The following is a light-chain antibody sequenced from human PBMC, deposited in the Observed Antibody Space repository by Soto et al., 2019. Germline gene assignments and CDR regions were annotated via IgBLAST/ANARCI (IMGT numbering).Light chain of an antibody. V-gene: IGLV2-8*01. Sequence: QSALTQPPSASGSPGQSVTISCTGTNSDVGGYNYVSWYQQHPGKAPKLMIYEVSKRPSGVPDRFSGSKSGNTASLTVSGLQVEDEADYYCSSYASYAGSNNYVFGTGTKVTVL. CDR1: NSDVGGYNY. CDR3: SSYASYAGSNNYV. CDR2: EVS. J-gene: IGLJ1*01.